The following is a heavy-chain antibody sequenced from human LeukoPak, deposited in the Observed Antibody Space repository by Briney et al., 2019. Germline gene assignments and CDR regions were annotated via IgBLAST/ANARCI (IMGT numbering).Heavy chain of an antibody. J-gene: IGHJ4*02. CDR3: ARDHGYAFDY. CDR2: ISYDGGNK. Sequence: PGGSLRLSCAASGFTFSSYSMHWVRQAPGKGLEWVAVISYDGGNKYYADSVKGRFTISRDNAKKSLYLQMNSLRAEDTAVYYCARDHGYAFDYWGQGTLVTVSS. CDR1: GFTFSSYS. V-gene: IGHV3-30-3*01. D-gene: IGHD5-12*01.